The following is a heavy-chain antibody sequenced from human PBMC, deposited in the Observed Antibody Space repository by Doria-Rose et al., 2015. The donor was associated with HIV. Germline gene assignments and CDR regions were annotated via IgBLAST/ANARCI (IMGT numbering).Heavy chain of an antibody. D-gene: IGHD1-7*01. CDR1: GGSISSYY. V-gene: IGHV4-59*01. J-gene: IGHJ5*02. CDR2: VFYGGST. Sequence: QVQLQESGPGLVKPSETLPLTCTVSGGSISSYYWSWIRQPPGKGLEWIGCVFYGGSTNYNPSLKRRVTISLDTSKNQFSLNLNSVTAADTAVYYCARSNNWNFNWFDPWGQGTLVTVSS. CDR3: ARSNNWNFNWFDP.